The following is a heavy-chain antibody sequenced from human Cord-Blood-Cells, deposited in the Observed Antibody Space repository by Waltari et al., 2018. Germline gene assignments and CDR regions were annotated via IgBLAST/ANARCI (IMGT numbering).Heavy chain of an antibody. CDR3: ARTDCSSTSCYTGYWYFDL. CDR1: GYSISSGYY. D-gene: IGHD2-2*02. Sequence: QVQLQESGPGLVTPSETMSLTCTVSGYSISSGYYWGWIRQPPGKGLEWIGSIYHSGSTYYNPSLKSRVTISVDTSKNQFSLKLSSVTAADTAVYYCARTDCSSTSCYTGYWYFDLWGRGTLVTVSS. J-gene: IGHJ2*01. CDR2: IYHSGST. V-gene: IGHV4-38-2*02.